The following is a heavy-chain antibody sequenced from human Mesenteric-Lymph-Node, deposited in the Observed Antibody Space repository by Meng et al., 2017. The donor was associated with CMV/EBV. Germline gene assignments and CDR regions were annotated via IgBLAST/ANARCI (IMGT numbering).Heavy chain of an antibody. J-gene: IGHJ6*02. Sequence: SETLSLTCAVYGASFSGHYWSWVRQPPGKGLEWIGEITRGGLTNYNPSLKSRLTISVDTSKNQFSLNLTSLTPADTAVYYCARGAPYYYYGMDVWGQGTTVTVSS. D-gene: IGHD6-6*01. V-gene: IGHV4-34*01. CDR2: ITRGGLT. CDR3: ARGAPYYYYGMDV. CDR1: GASFSGHY.